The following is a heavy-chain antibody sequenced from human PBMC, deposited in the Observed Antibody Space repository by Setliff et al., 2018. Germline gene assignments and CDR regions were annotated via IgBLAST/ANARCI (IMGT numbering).Heavy chain of an antibody. CDR2: IYHNGNT. CDR3: ARDRTAYNYGMDI. D-gene: IGHD5-18*01. J-gene: IGHJ6*02. V-gene: IGHV4-59*01. Sequence: SETLSLTCTVSGGSISPYFWSWIRQSPGKGLEWIGYIYHNGNTNFNPSLKTRVTMSVDTSKNQVSLQLKSATTADTAVYYCARDRTAYNYGMDIWGQGTTVTVSS. CDR1: GGSISPYF.